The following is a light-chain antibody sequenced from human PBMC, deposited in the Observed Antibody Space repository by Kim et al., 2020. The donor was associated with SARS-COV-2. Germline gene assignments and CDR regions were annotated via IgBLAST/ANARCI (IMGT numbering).Light chain of an antibody. CDR3: QQYGSSPMYT. V-gene: IGKV3-20*01. CDR1: QSVSSSY. CDR2: GAS. J-gene: IGKJ2*01. Sequence: SPGERATLSCRASQSVSSSYLAWYQQKPGQAPRLLIYGASSRATGIPDRFSGSGSGTDFTLTISRLEPEDFAVYYCQQYGSSPMYTFGQGTNLEI.